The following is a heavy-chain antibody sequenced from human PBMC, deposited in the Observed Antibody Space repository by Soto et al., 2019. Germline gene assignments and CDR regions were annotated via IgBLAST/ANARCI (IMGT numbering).Heavy chain of an antibody. CDR3: ASRGSGLYFGS. D-gene: IGHD3-10*01. CDR2: ISGNGGST. J-gene: IGHJ4*02. Sequence: EVQLVESGGGLVQPGGSLRLSCAASGFTFSSYAMHWVRQAPGKGLEYVSAISGNGGSTYYANSVKGRFTISRDNSKNQLYLQMGSLGAGDMTVYYCASRGSGLYFGSLGQGGLVTVSS. CDR1: GFTFSSYA. V-gene: IGHV3-64*01.